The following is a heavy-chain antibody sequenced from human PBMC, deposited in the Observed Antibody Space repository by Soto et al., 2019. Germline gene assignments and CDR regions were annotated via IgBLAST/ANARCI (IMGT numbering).Heavy chain of an antibody. J-gene: IGHJ4*02. Sequence: QVQLVQSGAEVKKPGASVKVSCKASGYTFTSYGISWVRQAPGQVLEWMGWISAYNVNTNYAQKLQGRVTMTTDTSTSKGYMELRSLRSDDTAVYFCARDLYGSGKSDYWGQGTLVTVSS. D-gene: IGHD3-10*01. CDR3: ARDLYGSGKSDY. CDR1: GYTFTSYG. V-gene: IGHV1-18*01. CDR2: ISAYNVNT.